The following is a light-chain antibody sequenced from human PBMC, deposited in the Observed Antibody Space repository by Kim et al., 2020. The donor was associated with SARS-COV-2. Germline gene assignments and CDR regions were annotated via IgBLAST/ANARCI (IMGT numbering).Light chain of an antibody. J-gene: IGLJ3*02. CDR2: RTN. CDR1: SYNVAFQG. Sequence: GLTQPPSVSKGLGQTATITCTGNSYNVAFQGASWLQQHQGHPPKLLSYRTNNRPSGISERFSASRSGNTCSLTITGLQPEDEADYYCSAWDNSLLGWVFGGGTQLTVL. V-gene: IGLV10-54*01. CDR3: SAWDNSLLGWV.